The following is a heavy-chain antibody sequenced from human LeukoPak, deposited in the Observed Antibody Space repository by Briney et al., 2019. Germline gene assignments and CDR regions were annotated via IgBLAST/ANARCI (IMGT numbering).Heavy chain of an antibody. CDR3: ARLGWGDGYMSAFDI. CDR2: IYPGDSDT. CDR1: GYSFTSYW. J-gene: IGHJ3*02. Sequence: GESLKISCKGSGYSFTSYWIGWVRQMPGKGLEWMGIIYPGDSDTRYSPSFQGQVTISADKSISTAYLQWSSLKASDTAMYYCARLGWGDGYMSAFDIWGQGTMVTVSS. D-gene: IGHD5-24*01. V-gene: IGHV5-51*01.